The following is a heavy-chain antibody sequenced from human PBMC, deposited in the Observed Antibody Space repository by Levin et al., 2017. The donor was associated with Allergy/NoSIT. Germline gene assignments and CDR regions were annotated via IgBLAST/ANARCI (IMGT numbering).Heavy chain of an antibody. J-gene: IGHJ4*02. Sequence: PGESLKISCAASGFTFSSYWMSWVRQAPGKGLEWVASIKQLGSETYYVDSVKGRFTISRDNAKNSLYLQMSSLRVEDTAVYYCARFMSSTNTFDYWGQGTLVTVSS. V-gene: IGHV3-7*01. CDR3: ARFMSSTNTFDY. D-gene: IGHD5/OR15-5a*01. CDR1: GFTFSSYW. CDR2: IKQLGSET.